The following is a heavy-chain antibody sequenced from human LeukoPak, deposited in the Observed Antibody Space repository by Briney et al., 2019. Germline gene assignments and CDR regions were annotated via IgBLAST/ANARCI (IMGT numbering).Heavy chain of an antibody. CDR2: INHSGST. J-gene: IGHJ6*03. D-gene: IGHD3-10*01. V-gene: IGHV4-34*01. Sequence: SETLSLTCAVYGGSFSGYYWSWIRQPPGKGLEWIGEINHSGSTNYNPSLKSRVTISVDTSKNQFSLKLSSVTAADTAVYYCARGYYGSGSYFNKDYYYYYMDVWGKGTTVTVSS. CDR3: ARGYYGSGSYFNKDYYYYYMDV. CDR1: GGSFSGYY.